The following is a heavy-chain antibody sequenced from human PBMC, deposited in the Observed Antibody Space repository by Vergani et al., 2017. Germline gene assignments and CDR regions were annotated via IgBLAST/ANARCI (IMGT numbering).Heavy chain of an antibody. J-gene: IGHJ4*02. CDR2: ISYDGSNK. Sequence: QVQLVESGGGVVQPGRSLRLSCAASGFTFSSYGMHWVRQAPGKGLEWVAVISYDGSNKYYADSVKGRFTISRDNSKNTLYLQMNSLRAEDTAVYYCAKXSAGYCGGDCYYVYWGQGTLVTVSS. CDR3: AKXSAGYCGGDCYYVY. D-gene: IGHD2-21*01. V-gene: IGHV3-30*18. CDR1: GFTFSSYG.